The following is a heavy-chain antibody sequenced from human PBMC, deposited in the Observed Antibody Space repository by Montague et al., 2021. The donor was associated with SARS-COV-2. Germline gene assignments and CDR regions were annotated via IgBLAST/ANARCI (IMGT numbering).Heavy chain of an antibody. Sequence: SETLSLTCGVSGGSISSSHWWNWVRQPPGKGLEWTGEIYHSGSTSYNQSLRNRVIISIDKSKNQFSLKLSSVTAADTAVYYCATGPPSGLSVAGFDYWGQGTLVTVSS. D-gene: IGHD6-19*01. V-gene: IGHV4-4*02. CDR1: GGSISSSHW. J-gene: IGHJ4*02. CDR2: IYHSGST. CDR3: ATGPPSGLSVAGFDY.